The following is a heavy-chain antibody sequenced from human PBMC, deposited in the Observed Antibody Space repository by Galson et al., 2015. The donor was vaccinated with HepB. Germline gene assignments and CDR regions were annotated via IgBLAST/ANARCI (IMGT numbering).Heavy chain of an antibody. J-gene: IGHJ4*02. CDR1: GFTFSSYG. D-gene: IGHD1-26*01. CDR3: AKDTSGSYHFDY. Sequence: SLRLSCAASGFTFSSYGMHWVRQAPGKGLEWVAVISYDGSNKYYADSVKGRFTIPRDNSKNTLYLQMNSLRAEDTAVYYCAKDTSGSYHFDYWGQGTLVTVSS. CDR2: ISYDGSNK. V-gene: IGHV3-30*18.